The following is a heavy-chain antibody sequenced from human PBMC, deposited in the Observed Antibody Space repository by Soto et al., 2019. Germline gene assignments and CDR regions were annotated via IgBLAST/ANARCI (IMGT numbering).Heavy chain of an antibody. CDR1: GYFFSNFY. CDR2: INPSVGAT. J-gene: IGHJ6*02. CDR3: ARGGSVVMVAGPIYIDPYGMDL. D-gene: IGHD3-10*01. V-gene: IGHV1-46*01. Sequence: QAQLMQSEADVKRPGASVRLSCEASGYFFSNFYIHWVRQAPGQGPEWMGMINPSVGATTYAQKFQGRVTLTRGTSGDTVNMDLSSLTSDDTAVYYCARGGSVVMVAGPIYIDPYGMDLWGPGTALTVSS.